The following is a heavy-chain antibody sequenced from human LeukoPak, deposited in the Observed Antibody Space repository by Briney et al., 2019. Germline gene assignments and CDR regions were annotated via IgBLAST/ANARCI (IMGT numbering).Heavy chain of an antibody. CDR1: GGSFSGYY. V-gene: IGHV4-34*01. CDR3: ASIYSSSWYASNYYYYGMDV. D-gene: IGHD6-13*01. J-gene: IGHJ6*02. Sequence: SETLSLTCAVYGGSFSGYYWSWIRQPPGKGLEWIGEINHSGSTNYNPSLKSRVTISVDTSKNQFSLKLSSVTAADTAVYYCASIYSSSWYASNYYYYGMDVWGQGTTVTVPS. CDR2: INHSGST.